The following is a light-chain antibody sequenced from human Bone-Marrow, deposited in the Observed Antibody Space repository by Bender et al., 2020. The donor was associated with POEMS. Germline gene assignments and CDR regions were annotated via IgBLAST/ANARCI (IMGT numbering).Light chain of an antibody. CDR1: DSNFGGNN. CDR3: TSYTSRSTSV. CDR2: SNY. Sequence: QSVLTQPPSASGTPGQSVIISCSGTDSNFGGNNVNWYQHLPGTAPGLVVYSNYQRPSGVPARFSGSKSGTSASLTISGLQAEDEADYYCTSYTSRSTSVFGTGTTVTVL. V-gene: IGLV1-44*01. J-gene: IGLJ1*01.